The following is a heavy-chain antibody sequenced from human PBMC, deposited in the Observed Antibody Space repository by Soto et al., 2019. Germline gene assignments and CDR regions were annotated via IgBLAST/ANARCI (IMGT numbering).Heavy chain of an antibody. J-gene: IGHJ6*02. CDR1: GFSFSTYD. Sequence: EVQLVESGGGLVQPGGSLRLSCAASGFSFSTYDMNWVRQAPGKGLEWVSYISSGGQTIKSTDSVKGRFTISRDNAKNSLYLQVSGLRDEDTGVYYCARDPQRGYSGMDVWGQGTTVTVSS. CDR3: ARDPQRGYSGMDV. V-gene: IGHV3-48*02. D-gene: IGHD2-2*01. CDR2: ISSGGQTI.